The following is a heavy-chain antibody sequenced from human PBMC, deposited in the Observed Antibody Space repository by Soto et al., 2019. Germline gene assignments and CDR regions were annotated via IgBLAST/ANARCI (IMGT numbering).Heavy chain of an antibody. D-gene: IGHD2-2*02. CDR3: ASPFTVPAAIGY. CDR1: GYTFTSYA. Sequence: QVQLVQSGAEVKKPGASVKVSCKASGYTFTSYAMHWVRQAPGQRLEWMGWINAGNGNTKYSQKFQGRVTITRDTSASTAYMELSSLRSEDTAVYYCASPFTVPAAIGYGAQGTLVPVSS. J-gene: IGHJ4*02. CDR2: INAGNGNT. V-gene: IGHV1-3*01.